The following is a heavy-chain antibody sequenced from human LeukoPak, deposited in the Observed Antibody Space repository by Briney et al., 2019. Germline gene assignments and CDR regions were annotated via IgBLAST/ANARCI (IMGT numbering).Heavy chain of an antibody. CDR1: GFTFSSYG. CDR3: ASATTSIAVAGTDY. J-gene: IGHJ4*02. Sequence: PGGSLRLSCAASGFTFSSYGMHWVRQAPGKGLEWVSSISSSSSYIYYADSVKGRFTISRDNAKNSLYLQMNSLRAEDTAVYYCASATTSIAVAGTDYWGQGTLVTVSS. D-gene: IGHD6-19*01. CDR2: ISSSSSYI. V-gene: IGHV3-21*01.